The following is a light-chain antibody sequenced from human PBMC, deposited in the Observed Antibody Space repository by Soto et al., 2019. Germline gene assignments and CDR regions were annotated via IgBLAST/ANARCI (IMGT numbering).Light chain of an antibody. CDR1: QSVSSY. V-gene: IGKV3-11*01. CDR3: QQYNNWPRAT. Sequence: EIVLTQSPGTLSLSPGEIATLSCSASQSVSSYLAWYQQKPGQAPRLLIYDASNRATGIPDRFSGSGSGTDFILTISRLEPEDFGVYYCQQYNNWPRATFGGGTKVDIK. J-gene: IGKJ4*01. CDR2: DAS.